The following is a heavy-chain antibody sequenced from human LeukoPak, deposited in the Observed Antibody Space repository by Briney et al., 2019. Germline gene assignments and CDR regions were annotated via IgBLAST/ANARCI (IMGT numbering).Heavy chain of an antibody. Sequence: SETLSLTCTVSGGSISSYYWSWIRQPPGKGLEWIGYTYYSGSTNYNPSLKSRVTISVDTSKNQFSLKLSSVTAADTAVYYCARMRPYSSSWADIWGQGTMVTVSS. V-gene: IGHV4-59*08. CDR3: ARMRPYSSSWADI. CDR1: GGSISSYY. D-gene: IGHD6-13*01. J-gene: IGHJ3*02. CDR2: TYYSGST.